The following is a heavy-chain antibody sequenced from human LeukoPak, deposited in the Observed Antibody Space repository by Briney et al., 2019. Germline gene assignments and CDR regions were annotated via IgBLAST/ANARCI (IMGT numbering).Heavy chain of an antibody. V-gene: IGHV4-38-2*01. CDR1: GYSISSGYY. CDR3: AGGVLGRYDY. D-gene: IGHD2-8*02. J-gene: IGHJ4*02. Sequence: SETLSLTCAVSGYSISSGYYWGWIRQPPGQGLEWIGSIYQSGSTYYNPSLKSRVTISVDTSENQFSLKLSSVTATDTAVYYCAGGVLGRYDYWGQGILVTVSS. CDR2: IYQSGST.